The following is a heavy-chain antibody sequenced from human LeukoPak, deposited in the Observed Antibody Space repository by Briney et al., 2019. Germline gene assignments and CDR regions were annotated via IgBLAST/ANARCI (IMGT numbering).Heavy chain of an antibody. CDR3: AKDRVRYFDY. CDR2: ISGGGGST. CDR1: GFTFSTYA. J-gene: IGHJ4*02. Sequence: GGSLRLSCAASGFTFSTYAMSWVRQAPGKGLEWVSTISGGGGSTYYADSVKGRFTISRDNSKNTMYLQVNSLTAEDTAVYYCAKDRVRYFDYWGQGTLVTVSS. V-gene: IGHV3-23*01. D-gene: IGHD3-22*01.